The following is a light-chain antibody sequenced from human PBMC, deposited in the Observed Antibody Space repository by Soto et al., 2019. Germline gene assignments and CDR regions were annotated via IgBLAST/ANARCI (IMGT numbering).Light chain of an antibody. CDR1: QSVSSN. CDR2: GAS. CDR3: QQYNNWPPRIT. Sequence: EIVMTQSPATLSVSGGERATLSCRASQSVSSNLAWYQQKPGQAPRLLIYGASTRATGIPARFSGSGSGTEFTLTISSLQSEDFAVYYCQQYNNWPPRITFGPGTKVDIK. J-gene: IGKJ3*01. V-gene: IGKV3-15*01.